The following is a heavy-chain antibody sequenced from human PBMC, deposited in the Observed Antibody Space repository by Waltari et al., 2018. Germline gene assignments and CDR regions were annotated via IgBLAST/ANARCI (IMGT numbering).Heavy chain of an antibody. J-gene: IGHJ3*01. Sequence: DVQLVQSAAEVKKPGESLTISCKASGYIFSNFYIGWVRQMPGKGLEWMGIVHPGRSEVTYSPSFQGQVTISVDRLSRTAYVQWTSLKASDTAIYYCAKHRTTSSRAPFDLWGQGTMVTVSS. D-gene: IGHD6-6*01. CDR2: VHPGRSEV. CDR3: AKHRTTSSRAPFDL. V-gene: IGHV5-51*01. CDR1: GYIFSNFY.